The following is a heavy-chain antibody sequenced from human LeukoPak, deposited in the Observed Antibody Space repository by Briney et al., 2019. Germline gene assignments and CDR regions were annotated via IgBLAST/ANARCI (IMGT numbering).Heavy chain of an antibody. CDR2: INHSGST. V-gene: IGHV4-34*01. Sequence: SETLSLTCAVYGGSFSGYYWTWIRQPPGKGLEWIGEINHSGSTNYNPSLKSRITISVDTSKTQFSLKLSSVTAADTAVYYCARDLGSGWGQGTLVTVSS. D-gene: IGHD6-25*01. CDR3: ARDLGSG. J-gene: IGHJ4*02. CDR1: GGSFSGYY.